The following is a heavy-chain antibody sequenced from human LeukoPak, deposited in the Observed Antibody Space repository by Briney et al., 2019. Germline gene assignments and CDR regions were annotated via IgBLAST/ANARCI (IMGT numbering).Heavy chain of an antibody. CDR3: ARGACSGGSCYSFQGFDY. V-gene: IGHV3-33*01. CDR1: GFTFSSYG. D-gene: IGHD2-15*01. Sequence: PGRSLRLSCAASGFTFSSYGMHWVRQAPGKGLEWVAVIWYDGSNKYYADSVKGRFTIARDNSKNTLYLQMNSLRAEDTAIYYCARGACSGGSCYSFQGFDYWGQGTLVTVSS. J-gene: IGHJ4*02. CDR2: IWYDGSNK.